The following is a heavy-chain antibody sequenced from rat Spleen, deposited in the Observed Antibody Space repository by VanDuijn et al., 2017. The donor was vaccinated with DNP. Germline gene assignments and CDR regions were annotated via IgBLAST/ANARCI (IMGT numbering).Heavy chain of an antibody. Sequence: QVQLKESGPGLVQPSQTLSFTCTVSGFSLTDYFVSWLRKPPGKGLEWITAVTTGGNTYYNSVVRSRVSSSRDTSRNQVFLKMNSLQTEDTAMYFCARSDYSDGTYYYGYFDYWGQGVMVTVSS. CDR2: VTTGGNT. J-gene: IGHJ2*01. CDR3: ARSDYSDGTYYYGYFDY. V-gene: IGHV2-6*01. D-gene: IGHD1-12*02. CDR1: GFSLTDYF.